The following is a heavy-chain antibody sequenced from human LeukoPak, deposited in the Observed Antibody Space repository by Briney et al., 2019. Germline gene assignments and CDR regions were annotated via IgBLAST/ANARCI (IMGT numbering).Heavy chain of an antibody. CDR2: IIPIFGTA. D-gene: IGHD5-24*01. V-gene: IGHV1-69*13. J-gene: IGHJ4*02. Sequence: ASVKVSCKASGGTFSSYAISWVRQAPGQGLEWMGGIIPIFGTANYAQKFQGRVTITADESTSTAYMELSSLRSEDTAVYYCARDQERDGYNYYVYWGREPWSPSPQ. CDR3: ARDQERDGYNYYVY. CDR1: GGTFSSYA.